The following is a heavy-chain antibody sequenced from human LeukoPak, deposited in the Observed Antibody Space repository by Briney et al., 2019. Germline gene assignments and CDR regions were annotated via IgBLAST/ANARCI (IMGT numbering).Heavy chain of an antibody. CDR1: GFTFSSYS. CDR3: ARDPRWNYFDYYYYMDV. D-gene: IGHD1-7*01. V-gene: IGHV3-21*01. J-gene: IGHJ6*03. CDR2: ISSSSSYI. Sequence: GGSLRLSCAASGFTFSSYSMNWVRQAPGKGLEWVSSISSSSSYIYYADSVKGRFTISRDNAKNSLYLQMNSLRAEDTAVYYCARDPRWNYFDYYYYMDVWGKGTTVTVSS.